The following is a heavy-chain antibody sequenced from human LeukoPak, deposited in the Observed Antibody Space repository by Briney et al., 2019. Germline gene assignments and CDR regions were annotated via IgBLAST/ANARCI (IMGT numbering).Heavy chain of an antibody. J-gene: IGHJ4*02. CDR2: INHSGST. CDR1: GGSFSGYY. D-gene: IGHD3-16*02. V-gene: IGHV4-34*01. CDR3: ARGLREGLRWGELSSNAYYFDD. Sequence: SETLSLTCAVYGGSFSGYYWSWIRQPPGKGLEWIGEINHSGSTNYNPSLKSRVTRSVDTSKNQFSLKLSSVTAADTAVYYCARGLREGLRWGELSSNAYYFDDWGQGTMVTVSS.